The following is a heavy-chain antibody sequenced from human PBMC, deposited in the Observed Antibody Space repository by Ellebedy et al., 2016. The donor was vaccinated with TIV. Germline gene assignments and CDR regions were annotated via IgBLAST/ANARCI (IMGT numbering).Heavy chain of an antibody. D-gene: IGHD3-22*01. CDR2: ISNTGTRT. V-gene: IGHV3-23*01. Sequence: PGGSLRLSCAASGFTFNNYAMSWVRQAPGKGLEWVSTISNTGTRTYYTNSVEGRFIISRDISKRALYLQMNSLRADDTAVYYCAKGRGGGSDTSAPRYYFDYWGMGTLVTVSS. J-gene: IGHJ4*02. CDR1: GFTFNNYA. CDR3: AKGRGGGSDTSAPRYYFDY.